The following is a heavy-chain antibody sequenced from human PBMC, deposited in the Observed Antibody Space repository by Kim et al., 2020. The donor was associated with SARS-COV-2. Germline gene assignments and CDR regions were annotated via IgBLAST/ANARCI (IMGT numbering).Heavy chain of an antibody. CDR2: GNGNT. CDR3: LGGFYFDY. J-gene: IGHJ4*02. Sequence: GNGNTIYSQKFQGRVTFTTHTSASTAYMELSFLRSEDSAVYYCLGGFYFDYWGQGTLVTVSS. V-gene: IGHV1-3*01. D-gene: IGHD3-16*01.